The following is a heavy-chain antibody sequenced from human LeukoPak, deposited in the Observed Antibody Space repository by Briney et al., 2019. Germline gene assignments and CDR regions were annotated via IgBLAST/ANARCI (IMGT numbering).Heavy chain of an antibody. CDR1: GFTFINYW. CDR2: IKFDGIET. D-gene: IGHD3-10*01. CDR3: ATGGTYWSTWTGH. V-gene: IGHV3-74*01. Sequence: GGSLRLSCVASGFTFINYWMHWVRQAPGKGLVWVSRIKFDGIETNYADSVTGRFTISRDNAKNTLYLQMTSLRAEDTALYYCATGGTYWSTWTGHWGQGTLVTVSS. J-gene: IGHJ4*02.